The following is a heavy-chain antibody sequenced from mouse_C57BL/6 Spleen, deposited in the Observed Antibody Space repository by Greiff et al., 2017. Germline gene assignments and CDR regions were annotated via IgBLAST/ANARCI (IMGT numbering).Heavy chain of an antibody. V-gene: IGHV1-26*01. CDR1: GYTFTDYY. Sequence: VQLQQSGPELVKPGASVKISCKASGYTFTDYYMNWVKQSHGKSLEWIGDINPNNGGTSYNQKFKGKATLTVDKSSSTAYMELRSLTSEDSAVYYCGRNYYGSSFDYWGQGTTLTVSS. CDR2: INPNNGGT. CDR3: GRNYYGSSFDY. J-gene: IGHJ2*01. D-gene: IGHD1-1*01.